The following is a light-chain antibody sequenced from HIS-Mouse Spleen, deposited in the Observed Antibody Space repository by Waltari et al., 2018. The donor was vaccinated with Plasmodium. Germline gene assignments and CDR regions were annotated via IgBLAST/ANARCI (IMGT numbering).Light chain of an antibody. CDR2: CAS. V-gene: IGKV3-15*01. Sequence: EIVMTQSPATLSVSPGERATLSCRSSQSVSSNLAWYQQKPGQAPRPLIYCASTRATGIPAMCSCSVSGTEFTLTISSLQSEDFAVYYCQQYNNWSFTFGPGTKVDIK. CDR1: QSVSSN. CDR3: QQYNNWSFT. J-gene: IGKJ3*01.